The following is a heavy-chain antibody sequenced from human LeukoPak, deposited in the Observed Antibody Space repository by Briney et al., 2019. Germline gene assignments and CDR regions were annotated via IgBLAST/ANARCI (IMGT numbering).Heavy chain of an antibody. CDR2: IIPIFGTA. Sequence: SVKVSCKASGYTFTSYAISWVRQAPGQGLEWMGGIIPIFGTANYAQKFQGRVTTTADESTSTAYMELSSLRSEDTAVYYCARGVTIAAAGTSVAYWGQGTLVTVSP. V-gene: IGHV1-69*13. CDR3: ARGVTIAAAGTSVAY. CDR1: GYTFTSYA. D-gene: IGHD6-13*01. J-gene: IGHJ4*02.